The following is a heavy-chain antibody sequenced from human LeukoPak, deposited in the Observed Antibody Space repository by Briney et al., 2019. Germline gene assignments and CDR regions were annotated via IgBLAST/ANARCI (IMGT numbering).Heavy chain of an antibody. D-gene: IGHD6-19*01. J-gene: IGHJ4*02. Sequence: GGSLRLSCAASGFTFSYYNMNWVRQSPGKGLEWVSSISSSSAYISYADSVKGQFTISRDNPKNTLYLQMNSLRAEDTAVYYCARGDSSGPFDYWGQGTLVTVSS. CDR1: GFTFSYYN. CDR3: ARGDSSGPFDY. V-gene: IGHV3-21*01. CDR2: ISSSSAYI.